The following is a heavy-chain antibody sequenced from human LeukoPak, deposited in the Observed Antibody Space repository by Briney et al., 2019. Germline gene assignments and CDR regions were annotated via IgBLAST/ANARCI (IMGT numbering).Heavy chain of an antibody. CDR1: GFTFSSYG. Sequence: GRSLRLSCAASGFTFSSYGMHWVRQAPGKGLEWVAVMSYDGNYEYYAESVKGRFTISRDNSQNTLYLQMSGVRTEDTAVYYCARCSGGSCNRRAFDMWGQGTMVTVSS. D-gene: IGHD2-15*01. V-gene: IGHV3-30*03. CDR3: ARCSGGSCNRRAFDM. J-gene: IGHJ3*02. CDR2: MSYDGNYE.